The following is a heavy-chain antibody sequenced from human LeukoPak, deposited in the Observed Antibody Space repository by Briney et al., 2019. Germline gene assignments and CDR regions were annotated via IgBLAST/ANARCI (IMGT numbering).Heavy chain of an antibody. D-gene: IGHD3-3*01. J-gene: IGHJ1*01. CDR1: GFTFSSYW. CDR3: ARDPLRFGTDFQY. V-gene: IGHV3-74*01. Sequence: GGSLRLSCAASGFTFSSYWMHWVRQAPGKGLVWVSRINSDGSDTSYADSVKGRFTISRDNAKNTLYLQMNSLRAEDTAVYYCARDPLRFGTDFQYWGQGTLVTVSS. CDR2: INSDGSDT.